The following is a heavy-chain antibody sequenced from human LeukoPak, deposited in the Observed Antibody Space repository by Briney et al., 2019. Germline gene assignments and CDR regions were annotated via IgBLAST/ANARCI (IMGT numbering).Heavy chain of an antibody. CDR2: ISAYDGNT. D-gene: IGHD6-13*01. CDR3: ARDQSVRLLQTSSTYFKHVFAI. CDR1: GYTFTNYG. Sequence: GASVNVSCKTSGYTFTNYGIRWVRQAPGLGLGWMGWISAYDGNTKYAQKVQGRVTMTTDTSTSTAYMELRSLRIDDTAVYYCARDQSVRLLQTSSTYFKHVFAIWGQGSMVTVSS. J-gene: IGHJ3*02. V-gene: IGHV1-18*01.